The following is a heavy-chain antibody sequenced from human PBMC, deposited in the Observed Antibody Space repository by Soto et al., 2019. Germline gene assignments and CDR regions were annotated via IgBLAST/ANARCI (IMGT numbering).Heavy chain of an antibody. CDR3: VRPFVHTFGGIERGH. Sequence: EVQLLESGGGLVQPGRSLRLSCVASGFTFSAYVTNWVRQAPGKGLEWVAGISAAGDDTYYVDSVKGRFTISRDNSKSTLYLQMDSLRVEDTAVYYCVRPFVHTFGGIERGHWGQGTLVTVSS. CDR1: GFTFSAYV. J-gene: IGHJ4*02. CDR2: ISAAGDDT. V-gene: IGHV3-23*01. D-gene: IGHD3-16*01.